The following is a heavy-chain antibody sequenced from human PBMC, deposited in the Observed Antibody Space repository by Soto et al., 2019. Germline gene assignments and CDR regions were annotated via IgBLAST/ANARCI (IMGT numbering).Heavy chain of an antibody. CDR2: ISYDGSHK. Sequence: GGSLRLSCAGSGFNFSNYGLHWVRQAPGKGLEWVAVISYDGSHKYYADSVKGRFTISRDNSNNMLYLQMDSLRAEDTAVYYCAKDGAPRYCSRSSCHPAGAYWGQGTLVTVSS. D-gene: IGHD2-15*01. V-gene: IGHV3-30*18. CDR3: AKDGAPRYCSRSSCHPAGAY. J-gene: IGHJ4*02. CDR1: GFNFSNYG.